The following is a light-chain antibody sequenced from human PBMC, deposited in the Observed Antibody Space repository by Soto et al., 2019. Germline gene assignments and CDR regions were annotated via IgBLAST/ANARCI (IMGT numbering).Light chain of an antibody. J-gene: IGKJ1*01. CDR2: WAS. V-gene: IGKV4-1*01. CDR3: QQYYSTPWT. CDR1: QSVLYSSNNKNY. Sequence: DIVMTQPPDSLAVSLGERATINCKSSQSVLYSSNNKNYLAWYQQKPGQPPKLLIYWASTRESGVPDRFSGSGSGTDFTLTISSRQAEDVAVYYCQQYYSTPWTFGQGTKVEIK.